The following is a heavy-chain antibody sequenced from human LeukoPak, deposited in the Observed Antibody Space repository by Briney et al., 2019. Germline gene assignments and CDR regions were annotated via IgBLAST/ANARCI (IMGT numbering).Heavy chain of an antibody. V-gene: IGHV4-38-2*02. D-gene: IGHD2-2*02. CDR3: ARAYCSSTSCYTGGWFDP. CDR2: FHYSGST. CDR1: GYSIISGYS. Sequence: SETLSLTCTVSGYSIISGYSWEWIRQPPGKGLEWIGSFHYSGSTYYNPSLMSRVTISGDTSKNQFSLRLSSVTAADTAVYYCARAYCSSTSCYTGGWFDPWGQGTLVTVSS. J-gene: IGHJ5*02.